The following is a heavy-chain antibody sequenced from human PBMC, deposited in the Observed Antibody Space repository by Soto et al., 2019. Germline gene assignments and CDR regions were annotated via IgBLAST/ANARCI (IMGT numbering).Heavy chain of an antibody. CDR1: GYPFTSYG. V-gene: IGHV1-18*01. J-gene: IGHJ4*02. D-gene: IGHD3-22*01. Sequence: QVQLVQSGGEVKKPGASVKVSCKASGYPFTSYGISWVRQAPGQGLEWMGWISAYNGNTNYAQKFQDRITMTTHTSTTTAYMELRSLRSDDSAVYYCATGSGYHYSSEFFYWGQGTLVTVSS. CDR2: ISAYNGNT. CDR3: ATGSGYHYSSEFFY.